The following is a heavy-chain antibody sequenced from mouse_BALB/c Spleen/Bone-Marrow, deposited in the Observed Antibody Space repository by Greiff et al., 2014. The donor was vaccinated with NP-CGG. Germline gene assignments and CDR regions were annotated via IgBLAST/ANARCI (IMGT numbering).Heavy chain of an antibody. CDR3: AREDGSHVGFAY. D-gene: IGHD1-1*02. Sequence: QVKLQQSGAELMKPGASVKISCTATGYTFGSYWIEWVKQRPGHGLEWIGEILPGSGSNNSNEKVKGKATFTADTYSNSAYMQLSSLTAGDSAFYYCAREDGSHVGFAYWGQGTLVTVSA. J-gene: IGHJ3*01. V-gene: IGHV1-9*01. CDR1: GYTFGSYW. CDR2: ILPGSGSN.